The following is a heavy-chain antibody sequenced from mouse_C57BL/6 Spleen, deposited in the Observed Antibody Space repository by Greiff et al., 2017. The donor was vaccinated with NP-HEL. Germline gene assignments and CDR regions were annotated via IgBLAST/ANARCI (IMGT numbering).Heavy chain of an antibody. J-gene: IGHJ2*01. CDR2: ISYDGSN. V-gene: IGHV3-6*01. Sequence: EVKLQESGPGLVKPSQSLSLTCSVTGYSITSGYYWNWIRQFPGNKLEWMGYISYDGSNNYNPSLKNRISITRDTSKNQFFLKLNSVTTEDTATYYCARGDGYYGYWGQGTTLTVSS. D-gene: IGHD2-3*01. CDR1: GYSITSGYY. CDR3: ARGDGYYGY.